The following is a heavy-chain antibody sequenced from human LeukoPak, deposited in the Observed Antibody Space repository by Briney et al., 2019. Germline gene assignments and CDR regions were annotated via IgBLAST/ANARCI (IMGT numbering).Heavy chain of an antibody. J-gene: IGHJ4*02. V-gene: IGHV3-7*03. CDR1: GFTFSSSW. CDR3: AREFRWIQLWSRFDY. D-gene: IGHD5-18*01. CDR2: IKQDGGEK. Sequence: GGSLRLSCAASGFTFSSSWMTWVRQAPGKGLEWVANIKQDGGEKYYVDSVKGRFTISRDNAKNSLYLQMNSLRADDTAVYYCAREFRWIQLWSRFDYWGQGTLVTVSS.